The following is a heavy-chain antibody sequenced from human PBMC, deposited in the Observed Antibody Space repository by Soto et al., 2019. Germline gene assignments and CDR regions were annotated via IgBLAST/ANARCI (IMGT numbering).Heavy chain of an antibody. V-gene: IGHV3-23*01. D-gene: IGHD6-13*01. Sequence: EVQLLESGGGMVQPGGSLRLSCAASGFTFSSYAMSWVRQAPGKGLEWVSAISGSGGSTYYADSVKGRFTISRDNSKNTLYLQMNSLRAEDTAVYYCAKDNQAGTLSYYFDYWGQGTLVTVSS. CDR2: ISGSGGST. CDR3: AKDNQAGTLSYYFDY. J-gene: IGHJ4*02. CDR1: GFTFSSYA.